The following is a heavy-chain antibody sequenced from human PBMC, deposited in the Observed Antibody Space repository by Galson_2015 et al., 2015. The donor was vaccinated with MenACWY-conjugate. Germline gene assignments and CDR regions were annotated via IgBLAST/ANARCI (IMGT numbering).Heavy chain of an antibody. V-gene: IGHV2-70*17. CDR3: ARIQMEGNWHYLDY. CDR1: GFSLGTSGLC. CDR2: IDWDDEK. Sequence: PALVKPTQTLTLTCTFSGFSLGTSGLCAGWIRQPPGKALEWLARIDWDDEKFYTTSLKTRLTISKDTSKNQVVLTMTNMDPVDTATYYGARIQMEGNWHYLDYWGQGILVTVSS. J-gene: IGHJ4*02. D-gene: IGHD1-1*01.